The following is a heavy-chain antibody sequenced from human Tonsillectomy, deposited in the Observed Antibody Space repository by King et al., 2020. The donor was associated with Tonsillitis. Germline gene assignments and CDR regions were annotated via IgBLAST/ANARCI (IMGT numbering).Heavy chain of an antibody. D-gene: IGHD3-10*01. CDR1: GFTFSSYS. V-gene: IGHV3-64*01. CDR2: INSNGDIT. J-gene: IGHJ4*02. Sequence: VQLVESGGGLVQPGGSLRLSCAASGFTFSSYSMHWVRQAPGKGLEYVSAINSNGDITYYANSVKGRFTISRDNSKNTLFLQMGSLRVEDMAVYYCANWDYYSLDYWGQGTLVTVSS. CDR3: ANWDYYSLDY.